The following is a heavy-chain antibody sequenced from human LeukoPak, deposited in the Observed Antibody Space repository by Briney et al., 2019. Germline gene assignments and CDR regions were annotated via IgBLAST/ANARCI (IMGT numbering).Heavy chain of an antibody. J-gene: IGHJ4*02. V-gene: IGHV3-23*01. CDR1: GFDFGGACG. D-gene: IGHD6-19*01. Sequence: GGSLRLSCATSGFDFGGACGMGWVRQAPEKGLEWVSTISGGGETTHYADSVKGRLAMSRDNARNTLYMQIDRLRPEDTAIYYCVREAGCGWPLDYWGRGTLVTVSS. CDR2: ISGGGETT. CDR3: VREAGCGWPLDY.